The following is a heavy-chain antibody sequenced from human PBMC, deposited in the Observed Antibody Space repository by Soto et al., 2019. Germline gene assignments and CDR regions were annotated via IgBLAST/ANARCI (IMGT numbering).Heavy chain of an antibody. CDR2: IYPSGAS. Sequence: PSETLSLTCAVSGASISTEGYTWSWIRQPPGKGLEWIGYIYPSGASNYNPCLRSRVTISLDASRNRFSLSVGSVTAADTAVYYCARATFGAVLHLEVWGQGTTVTVSS. CDR3: ARATFGAVLHLEV. V-gene: IGHV4-30-2*01. D-gene: IGHD3-3*01. J-gene: IGHJ6*02. CDR1: GASISTEGYT.